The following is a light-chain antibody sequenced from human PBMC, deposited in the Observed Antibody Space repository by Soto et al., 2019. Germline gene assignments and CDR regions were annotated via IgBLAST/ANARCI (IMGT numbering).Light chain of an antibody. Sequence: EIPMTHSPATLSVSPVERATLSCRASQSISGTLAWYQQKPGQTPRLLIYGASTRASGVPAKFSGSGSGTEFTLTISSLQPEDFAAYYCQQYNNWPRTCGQGTKVDIK. J-gene: IGKJ1*01. CDR3: QQYNNWPRT. V-gene: IGKV3-15*01. CDR1: QSISGT. CDR2: GAS.